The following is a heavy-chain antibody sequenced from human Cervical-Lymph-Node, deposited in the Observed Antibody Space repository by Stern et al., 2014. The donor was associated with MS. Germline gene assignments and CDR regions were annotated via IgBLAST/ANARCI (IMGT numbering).Heavy chain of an antibody. J-gene: IGHJ3*02. CDR3: AKTGYSSAWFKKAAFDI. CDR1: GNSFPNYW. V-gene: IGHV5-51*03. CDR2: IYLGDSDT. Sequence: EVQLVQSGAEVKKPGESLKISCRDPGNSFPNYWIGWVRQLPGKGLELMGVIYLGDSDTKYSPSFPGQVTISADKSISTAYLQWSSLKASDTAMYYCAKTGYSSAWFKKAAFDIWGQGTMVIVSS. D-gene: IGHD6-19*01.